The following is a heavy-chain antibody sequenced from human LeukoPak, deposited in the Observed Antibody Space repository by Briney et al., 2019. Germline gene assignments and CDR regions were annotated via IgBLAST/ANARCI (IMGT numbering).Heavy chain of an antibody. J-gene: IGHJ3*02. D-gene: IGHD4-17*01. V-gene: IGHV4-59*08. CDR2: VYYSGST. Sequence: SETLSLTCTVSGGSISSYYWSWIRQPPGKGLEWIGYVYYSGSTNYNPSLKSRVTISVDTSKNQFSLKLNSMTAADTAVYYCARRSHPTTALAGGAFDIWGQGTMVTVSS. CDR1: GGSISSYY. CDR3: ARRSHPTTALAGGAFDI.